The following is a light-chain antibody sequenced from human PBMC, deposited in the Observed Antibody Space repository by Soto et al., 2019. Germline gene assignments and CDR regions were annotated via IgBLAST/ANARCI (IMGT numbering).Light chain of an antibody. J-gene: IGKJ4*01. CDR2: DAS. CDR3: QQYGSSPLT. CDR1: QSVSSY. Sequence: IVLTQSPGTLSLSPGERAALSCRASQSVSSYLAWYQQKPGQAPRLLIYDASNRATGIPARFSGSGSGTDFTLTISRLEPEDFAVYYCQQYGSSPLTFGGGTKVDIK. V-gene: IGKV3-20*01.